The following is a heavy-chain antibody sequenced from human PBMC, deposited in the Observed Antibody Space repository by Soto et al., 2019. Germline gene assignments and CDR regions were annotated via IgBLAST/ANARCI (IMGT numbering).Heavy chain of an antibody. CDR1: GGSISSSSYY. CDR3: ARLGASMVTSAGFGEPTDYYYYYMDV. D-gene: IGHD3-10*01. J-gene: IGHJ6*03. V-gene: IGHV4-39*01. Sequence: QLQLQESGPGLVKPSETLSLTCTVSGGSISSSSYYWGWIRQPPGKGLEWIGSIYYSGSTYYNPSLKSRVTISVDTSKNQFSLKLSSVTAADTAVYYCARLGASMVTSAGFGEPTDYYYYYMDVWGKGTTVTVSS. CDR2: IYYSGST.